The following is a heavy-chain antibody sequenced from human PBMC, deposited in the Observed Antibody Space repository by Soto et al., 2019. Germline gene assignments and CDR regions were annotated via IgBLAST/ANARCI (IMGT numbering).Heavy chain of an antibody. Sequence: GGSLRLSCAASGFTFSSYAMSWVRQAPGKGLEWVSAISGSGGSTYYADSVKGRFTISRDNSKNTLYLQMKSLRAEDTAVYYCAKFEYYSRIFDYWGQGTLVTVSS. CDR2: ISGSGGST. D-gene: IGHD4-4*01. J-gene: IGHJ4*02. CDR3: AKFEYYSRIFDY. CDR1: GFTFSSYA. V-gene: IGHV3-23*01.